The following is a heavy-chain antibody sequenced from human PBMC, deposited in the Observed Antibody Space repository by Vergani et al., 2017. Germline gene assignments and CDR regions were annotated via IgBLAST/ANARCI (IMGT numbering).Heavy chain of an antibody. Sequence: QVQLVQSGAEVKKPGSSVKVSCKASGGTFSSYTISWVRQAPGQGLEWMGRIIPILGIANYAQKFQGRVTITADKSTSTAYMELSSLRSEDTAVYYCASSNYDILTGYYPSSTFDYWGQGTLVTVSS. CDR1: GGTFSSYT. V-gene: IGHV1-69*02. CDR3: ASSNYDILTGYYPSSTFDY. J-gene: IGHJ4*02. CDR2: IIPILGIA. D-gene: IGHD3-9*01.